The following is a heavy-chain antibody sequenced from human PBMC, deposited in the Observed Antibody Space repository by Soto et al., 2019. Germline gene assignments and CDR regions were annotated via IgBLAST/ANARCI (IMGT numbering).Heavy chain of an antibody. J-gene: IGHJ4*02. Sequence: EVQLVESGGGLVQPGGSLRLSCAASGFTFSSYSMNWVRQAPGKGLEWVSSISSSSSYIYYADSVKGRFTISRDNAKNSLYLQMNSLRAEHTAVYYCAREVSKYSGYDFDYWGQGTLVTVSS. CDR3: AREVSKYSGYDFDY. D-gene: IGHD5-12*01. V-gene: IGHV3-21*01. CDR1: GFTFSSYS. CDR2: ISSSSSYI.